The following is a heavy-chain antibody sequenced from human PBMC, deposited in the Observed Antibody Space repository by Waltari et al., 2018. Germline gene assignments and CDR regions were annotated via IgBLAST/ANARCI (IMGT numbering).Heavy chain of an antibody. Sequence: QVQLLQSGAEVKKPGASVKVSCKTSGYTFIDYYIYWVRQAPGQGLECLGWINSHSGGTNYAQKFQGRVTMTRDTSINTVYMEVTRLTSDDTAVYYCARAGPASHMDVWGKGTTVIVSS. J-gene: IGHJ6*03. V-gene: IGHV1-2*02. D-gene: IGHD2-2*01. CDR3: ARAGPASHMDV. CDR2: INSHSGGT. CDR1: GYTFIDYY.